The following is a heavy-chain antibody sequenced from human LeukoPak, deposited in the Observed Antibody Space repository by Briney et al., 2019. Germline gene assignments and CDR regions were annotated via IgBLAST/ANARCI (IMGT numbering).Heavy chain of an antibody. D-gene: IGHD5-18*01. CDR2: IYYSGST. V-gene: IGHV4-30-4*01. Sequence: SETPSLTCTVSGGSISSGDYYWSWIRQPPGKGLEWIGYIYYSGSTYYNPSLKSRVTISVDTSKNQFSLKLSSVTAADTAVYYCARGVRGYSYGRGSHYFDYWGQGTLVTVSS. CDR1: GGSISSGDYY. J-gene: IGHJ4*02. CDR3: ARGVRGYSYGRGSHYFDY.